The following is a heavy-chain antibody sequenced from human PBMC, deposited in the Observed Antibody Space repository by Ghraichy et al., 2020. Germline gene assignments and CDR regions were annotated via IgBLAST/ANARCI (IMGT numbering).Heavy chain of an antibody. V-gene: IGHV3-30*04. D-gene: IGHD6-13*01. CDR2: ISYDGSNK. J-gene: IGHJ6*02. Sequence: GESLNISCAASGFTFSSYAMHWVRQAPGKGLEWVAVISYDGSNKYYVDFVKGRFTISRDNSKNTLYLQMNSLRAEDTAVYYCARVGYSSSWYYYYYYGMDVWGQGTTVTVSS. CDR3: ARVGYSSSWYYYYYYGMDV. CDR1: GFTFSSYA.